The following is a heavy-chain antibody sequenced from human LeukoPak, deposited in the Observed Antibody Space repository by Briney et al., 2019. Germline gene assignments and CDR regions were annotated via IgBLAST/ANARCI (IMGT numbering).Heavy chain of an antibody. D-gene: IGHD3-10*01. V-gene: IGHV4-59*01. Sequence: SETLSLTCTVSGGSISSYYWSWIRQPPGKGLEWIGYIYYSGSTNYNPSLKSRVTISVDTSKNQFSLKLSSVTAADTAVYYCARDMGSPPFYWYFDLWGRGTLVTVSS. CDR3: ARDMGSPPFYWYFDL. CDR2: IYYSGST. CDR1: GGSISSYY. J-gene: IGHJ2*01.